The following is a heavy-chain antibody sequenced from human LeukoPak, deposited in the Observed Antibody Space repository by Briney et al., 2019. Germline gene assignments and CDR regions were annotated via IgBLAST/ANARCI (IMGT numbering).Heavy chain of an antibody. D-gene: IGHD6-19*01. CDR2: INHSGST. CDR1: GGSFSGYY. J-gene: IGHJ4*02. Sequence: PSETLSLTCAVYGGSFSGYYWSWIRQPPGKGLEWIGEINHSGSTNYNPSLKSRVTISVDTSKNQFSLKLSSVTAADTAVYYCGRLVAGTTLYFDYWGQGTLVTVSS. V-gene: IGHV4-34*01. CDR3: GRLVAGTTLYFDY.